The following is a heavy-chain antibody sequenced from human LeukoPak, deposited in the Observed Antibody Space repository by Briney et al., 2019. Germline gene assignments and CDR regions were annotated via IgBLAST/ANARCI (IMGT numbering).Heavy chain of an antibody. Sequence: GASVKVSCKVSGYTLTELSIYWVRQAPGKGLEWMGGFNPEDDETIYAQKFRGRVTMTEDTLTETAYMELSSLTSEDMAVYYCATEVQYYFGSGSFSYWGQGTLVTVSS. V-gene: IGHV1-24*01. D-gene: IGHD3-10*01. CDR1: GYTLTELS. CDR3: ATEVQYYFGSGSFSY. CDR2: FNPEDDET. J-gene: IGHJ4*02.